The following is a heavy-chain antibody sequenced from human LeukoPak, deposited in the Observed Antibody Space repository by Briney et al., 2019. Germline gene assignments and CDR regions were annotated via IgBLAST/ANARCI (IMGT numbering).Heavy chain of an antibody. V-gene: IGHV4-59*01. CDR3: ARVIAAAEILIDY. CDR1: GSSISSYY. Sequence: PSETLSLTCTVSGSSISSYYWSWIRQPPGKGLEWIGYIYYSGSTNYNPSLKSRVTISVDTSKNQFSLKLSSVTAADTAVYYCARVIAAAEILIDYWGQGTLVTVSS. J-gene: IGHJ4*02. CDR2: IYYSGST. D-gene: IGHD6-13*01.